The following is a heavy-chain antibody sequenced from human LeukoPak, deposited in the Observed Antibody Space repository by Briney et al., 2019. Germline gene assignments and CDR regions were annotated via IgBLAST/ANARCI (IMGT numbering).Heavy chain of an antibody. V-gene: IGHV1-18*04. CDR3: ARGEGALDAFDI. CDR2: ISAYNGNT. J-gene: IGHJ3*02. Sequence: GASVKVSCKASGYTFTSYYMHWVRQAPGQGLEWMGWISAYNGNTNYAQKLQGRVTMTTETSTTTAYMELKTLRSDDSAVYYCARGEGALDAFDIWGQGTMVIVSS. CDR1: GYTFTSYY.